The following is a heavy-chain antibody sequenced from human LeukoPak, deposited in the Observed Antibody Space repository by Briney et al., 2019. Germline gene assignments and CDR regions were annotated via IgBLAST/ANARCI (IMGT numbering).Heavy chain of an antibody. V-gene: IGHV1-2*02. CDR3: ASYPNPKYYYDSSGYYGDY. CDR1: GYTLTGYY. Sequence: ASVKVSCKASGYTLTGYYMHWVRQAPGQGLEWMGWINPNSGGTNYAQKFQGRVTMTRDTSISTAYMELSRLRSDDTAVYYCASYPNPKYYYDSSGYYGDYWGQGTLVTVSS. CDR2: INPNSGGT. J-gene: IGHJ4*02. D-gene: IGHD3-22*01.